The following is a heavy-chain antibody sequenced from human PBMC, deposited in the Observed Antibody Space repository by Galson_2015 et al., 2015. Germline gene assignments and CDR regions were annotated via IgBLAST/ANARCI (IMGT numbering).Heavy chain of an antibody. J-gene: IGHJ4*02. V-gene: IGHV1-2*06. CDR1: GYTFTGYY. CDR2: INPNSGGT. D-gene: IGHD3-3*01. CDR3: AREAHDLRSGPYPYDFDY. Sequence: SVKVSCKASGYTFTGYYIHWVRQAPGQGLEWMGRINPNSGGTNYAQKFQGRVTMTRDTSISPAYMELSRVKSDDTAVYYCAREAHDLRSGPYPYDFDYWGQGTLVTVSS.